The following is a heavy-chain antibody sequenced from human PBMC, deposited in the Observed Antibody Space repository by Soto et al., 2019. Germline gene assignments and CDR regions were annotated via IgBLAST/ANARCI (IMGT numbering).Heavy chain of an antibody. CDR1: GGTFSSYT. D-gene: IGHD2-2*02. J-gene: IGHJ4*02. CDR2: IIPILGVA. Sequence: SVKVSCKASGGTFSSYTVSWVRQAPGQGLEWMGRIIPILGVANYAQKFQGRVTITADKSTSTAYMELSSLRSEDTAVYYCAMEYCSSTSCYRDYWGQGTLVTVSS. V-gene: IGHV1-69*02. CDR3: AMEYCSSTSCYRDY.